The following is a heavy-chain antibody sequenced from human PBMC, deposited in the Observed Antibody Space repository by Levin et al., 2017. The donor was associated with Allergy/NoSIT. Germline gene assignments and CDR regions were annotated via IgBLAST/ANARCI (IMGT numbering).Heavy chain of an antibody. CDR3: ARGITAYFVSCNYFDY. J-gene: IGHJ4*02. D-gene: IGHD2/OR15-2a*01. CDR2: LCYGAGN. CDR1: GGSISSSNYY. Sequence: SPTLSLTCSVSGGSISSSNYYWGWIRQAPGKGPEWIGSLCYGAGNYYNPSLKSRVTISEDTSMNQFSLKLTSVTAADTAVYYCARGITAYFVSCNYFDYWGQGALVTVSS. V-gene: IGHV4-39*07.